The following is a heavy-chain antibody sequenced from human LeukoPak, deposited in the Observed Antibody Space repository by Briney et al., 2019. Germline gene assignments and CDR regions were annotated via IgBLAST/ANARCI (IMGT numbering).Heavy chain of an antibody. J-gene: IGHJ5*02. CDR1: AGSINNYY. V-gene: IGHV4-59*01. D-gene: IGHD2-2*01. Sequence: SETLPLTCTVSAGSINNYYWSWIRQPPGKGLEWIGYIYYSGSTNYNPSLKSRVTISVDTSKKQVSLNLSSVTAAGTAVYYCARRLTQYDCFDPWGQGILVTVSS. CDR3: ARRLTQYDCFDP. CDR2: IYYSGST.